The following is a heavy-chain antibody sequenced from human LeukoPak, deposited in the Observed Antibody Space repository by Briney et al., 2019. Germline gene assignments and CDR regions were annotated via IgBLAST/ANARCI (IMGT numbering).Heavy chain of an antibody. J-gene: IGHJ6*02. Sequence: ASVKVSCKASGYTFTGYYMHWVRQAPGQGLEWMGWINPNSGGTNYAQKFQGGVTMTRDTSISTAYMELSRLRSDDTAVYYCARDWQWLVPHGMDVWGQGTTVTVSS. D-gene: IGHD6-19*01. CDR1: GYTFTGYY. CDR3: ARDWQWLVPHGMDV. V-gene: IGHV1-2*02. CDR2: INPNSGGT.